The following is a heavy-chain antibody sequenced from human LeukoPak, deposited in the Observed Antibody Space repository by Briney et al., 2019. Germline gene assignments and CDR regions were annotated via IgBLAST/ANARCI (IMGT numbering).Heavy chain of an antibody. D-gene: IGHD6-19*01. V-gene: IGHV3-48*04. CDR3: ARDTIAVAGTFLY. Sequence: GGSLRLSCAASGFTFSSYSMNWVRQAPGKGLEWVSYISSSSSTIYYADSVKGRFTISRDNAKNSLYLQMNSLRAEDTAVYYCARDTIAVAGTFLYWGEGTLVTVSS. CDR2: ISSSSSTI. CDR1: GFTFSSYS. J-gene: IGHJ4*02.